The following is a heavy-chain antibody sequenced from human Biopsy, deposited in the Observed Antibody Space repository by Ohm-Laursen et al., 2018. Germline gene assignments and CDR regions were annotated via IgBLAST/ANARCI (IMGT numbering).Heavy chain of an antibody. J-gene: IGHJ3*02. CDR2: VNPNSGAT. CDR1: GYTFTDYS. V-gene: IGHV1-2*02. D-gene: IGHD3-10*01. CDR3: ARDRMVTIITLVRADTFDI. Sequence: AASVKVSCNASGYTFTDYSLHWVRQAPGQGLEWMGWVNPNSGATNYAQKFQGRVTMTSDTSISTAYIELRTLISDDTAVYFCARDRMVTIITLVRADTFDIWGQGTLVSVSS.